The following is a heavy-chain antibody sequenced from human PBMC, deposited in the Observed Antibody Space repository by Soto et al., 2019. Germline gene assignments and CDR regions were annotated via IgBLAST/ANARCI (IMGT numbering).Heavy chain of an antibody. CDR3: ARIGDLPSHDVFST. J-gene: IGHJ3*02. CDR2: VKSEAGGGTI. V-gene: IGHV3-15*01. CDR1: GITFTYAW. D-gene: IGHD3-3*01. Sequence: EVQLVESGGGLVNPGGSLRLSCAASGITFTYAWMTWVRQAPGRGLEWVGRVKSEAGGGTIDYAAPVNGRFTISRDDSRSRLCLQMHSVKRVDTAGYYCARIGDLPSHDVFSTWGQGTVVTVSS.